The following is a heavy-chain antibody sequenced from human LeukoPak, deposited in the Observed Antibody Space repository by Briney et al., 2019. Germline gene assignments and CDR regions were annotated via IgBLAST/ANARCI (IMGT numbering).Heavy chain of an antibody. J-gene: IGHJ3*02. D-gene: IGHD1-14*01. Sequence: GGTLRLSCAASGFTFSNYGMGWVRQAPGKGLEWVSSISGSGGNTYYADSVKGRFTISRDNSKNTLYLQMNSLRAEDTAVYYCAKPARTDAFDIWGQGTMITVSS. CDR2: ISGSGGNT. CDR3: AKPARTDAFDI. V-gene: IGHV3-23*01. CDR1: GFTFSNYG.